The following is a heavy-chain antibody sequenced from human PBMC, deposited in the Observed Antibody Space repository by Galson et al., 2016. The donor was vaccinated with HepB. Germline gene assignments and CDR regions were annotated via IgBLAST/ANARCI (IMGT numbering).Heavy chain of an antibody. J-gene: IGHJ3*02. CDR1: GFTFSNYW. V-gene: IGHV3-7*03. Sequence: SLRLSCAASGFTFSNYWMSWVRLAPGRGLEWVANIKEDGSATYYVDSVKGRFIISRDNGKNALDLHMNSLRAEDTAVYYGVKYSNSVSGSILLDAFDIWGQGTMVTVSS. D-gene: IGHD6-13*01. CDR2: IKEDGSAT. CDR3: VKYSNSVSGSILLDAFDI.